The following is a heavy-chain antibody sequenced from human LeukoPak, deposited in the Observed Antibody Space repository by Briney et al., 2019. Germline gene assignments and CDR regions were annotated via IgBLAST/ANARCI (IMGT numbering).Heavy chain of an antibody. V-gene: IGHV3-23*01. Sequence: GGSLRLSCAASGFTFSTYSMKWVRQAPGKGLEWVSGISGSGGSTDYADSVKGRLTISRDNSRNTLYLQMNSLRAEDTAVYYCARDSSSGYLALDYWGQGTLVTVSS. J-gene: IGHJ4*02. CDR3: ARDSSSGYLALDY. CDR2: ISGSGGST. D-gene: IGHD3-22*01. CDR1: GFTFSTYS.